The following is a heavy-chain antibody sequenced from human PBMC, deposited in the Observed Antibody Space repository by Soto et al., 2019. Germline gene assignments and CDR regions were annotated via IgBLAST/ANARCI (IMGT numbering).Heavy chain of an antibody. V-gene: IGHV1-69*02. Sequence: QVQLVQSGAEVKRPGSSVKVSCKASGDTFSFYSINWVRQAPGLGLEWMGRINPILSMSNYAQRFQGRVTMTADKSTSTAYMDLSSLRSEDTAIYYCATSYGSGYRAFDYGGQGALVTVSS. CDR1: GDTFSFYS. CDR2: INPILSMS. D-gene: IGHD3-10*01. CDR3: ATSYGSGYRAFDY. J-gene: IGHJ4*02.